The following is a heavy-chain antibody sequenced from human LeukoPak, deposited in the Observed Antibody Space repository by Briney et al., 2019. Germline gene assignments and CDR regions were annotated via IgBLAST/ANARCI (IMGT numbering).Heavy chain of an antibody. CDR3: ARDPAPYTGSYFDY. V-gene: IGHV1-2*02. CDR2: INPNSGDT. CDR1: EYTFTAYF. D-gene: IGHD1-26*01. J-gene: IGHJ4*02. Sequence: GASVKVSCKASEYTFTAYFIHWVRQAPGQGLEWMGWINPNSGDTHYAQKFQGRVFMTRDTSISTVYMELSRLTSDDTAVYYCARDPAPYTGSYFDYWGQGTLVTVSS.